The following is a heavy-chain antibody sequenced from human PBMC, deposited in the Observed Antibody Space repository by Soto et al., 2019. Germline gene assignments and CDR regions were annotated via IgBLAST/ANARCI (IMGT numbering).Heavy chain of an antibody. CDR2: ISSTTNYI. J-gene: IGHJ4*02. CDR1: GFTFTRYS. Sequence: PVGSLRLSCAASGFTFTRYSMNWVRQAPGKGLEWVSSISSTTNYIYYGDSMKGRFTISRDNTKNLLYLEMNSLSAEDTAVYYFARESEDLTSNFDYWGQGTLVTVSS. V-gene: IGHV3-21*06. CDR3: ARESEDLTSNFDY.